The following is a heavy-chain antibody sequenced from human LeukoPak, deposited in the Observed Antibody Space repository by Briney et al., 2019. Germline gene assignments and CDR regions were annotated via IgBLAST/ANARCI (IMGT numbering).Heavy chain of an antibody. CDR2: IYYSGST. V-gene: IGHV4-59*01. CDR3: AREVRGYYSLPDY. D-gene: IGHD3-22*01. J-gene: IGHJ4*02. Sequence: PSETLSLTCTVSGGSISSYYWSWIRQPPGKGLEWIGYIYYSGSTNYNPSLKSRVTISVDTSKNQFSLKLSSVTAADTAVYYCAREVRGYYSLPDYWGQGTLVTVSS. CDR1: GGSISSYY.